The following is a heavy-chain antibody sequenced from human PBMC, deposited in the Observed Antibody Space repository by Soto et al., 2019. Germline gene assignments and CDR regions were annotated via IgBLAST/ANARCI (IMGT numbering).Heavy chain of an antibody. CDR2: IYYSGST. Sequence: SETLSLTCTVSGGSISSGDYYWSWIRQPPGKGLEWIGYIYYSGSTYYNPSLKSRVTISVDTSKNQFSLKLSSVTAADTAVYYFARVGGELLGIGIFEYWGQGPLVT. CDR3: ARVGGELLGIGIFEY. V-gene: IGHV4-30-4*01. J-gene: IGHJ4*02. D-gene: IGHD1-26*01. CDR1: GGSISSGDYY.